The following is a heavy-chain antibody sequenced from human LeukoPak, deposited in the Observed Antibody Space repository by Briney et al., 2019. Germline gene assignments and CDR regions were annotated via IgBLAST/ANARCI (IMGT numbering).Heavy chain of an antibody. V-gene: IGHV3-23*01. CDR3: AKKRGFRYCSGGSCCEYYYYMDV. CDR2: ISGSGGST. J-gene: IGHJ6*03. D-gene: IGHD2-15*01. Sequence: PGGSLRLSCAASGFTFSSYGMSWVRQAPGKGLEWVSAISGSGGSTYYADSVKGRFTISRDNSKNTLYLQMNSLRAEDTAVYYCAKKRGFRYCSGGSCCEYYYYMDVWGKGTTVTISS. CDR1: GFTFSSYG.